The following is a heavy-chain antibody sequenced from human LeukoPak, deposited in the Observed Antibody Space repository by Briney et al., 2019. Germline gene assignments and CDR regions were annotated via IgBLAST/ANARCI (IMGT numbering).Heavy chain of an antibody. CDR2: IIPIFGTA. V-gene: IGHV1-69*13. Sequence: ASVKVSCKASGGTFSSYAISWVRQAPGQGLEWMGGIIPIFGTANYAQKFQGRVTITADESTSTAYMELSSLRSEDTAVYYCARELDSGYDRWGQGTLVTVSS. D-gene: IGHD5-12*01. CDR1: GGTFSSYA. CDR3: ARELDSGYDR. J-gene: IGHJ4*02.